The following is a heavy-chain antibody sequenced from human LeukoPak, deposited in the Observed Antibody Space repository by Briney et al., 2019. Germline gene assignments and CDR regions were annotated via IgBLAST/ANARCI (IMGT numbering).Heavy chain of an antibody. D-gene: IGHD4-23*01. CDR1: GFTFSSYA. J-gene: IGHJ4*02. V-gene: IGHV3-23*01. CDR3: ARERGYSTFDY. Sequence: GGPLRFSGAAPGFTFSSYAMSGLRQAPGKGLEWVSAISGSGGSTYYADSVKGRFTISRDNSKNTLYLQMNSLRVDDTAVYYCARERGYSTFDYWGQGTLVTVSS. CDR2: ISGSGGST.